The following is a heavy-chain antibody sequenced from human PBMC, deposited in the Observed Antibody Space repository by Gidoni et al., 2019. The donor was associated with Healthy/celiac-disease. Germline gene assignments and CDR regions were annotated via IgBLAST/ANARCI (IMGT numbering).Heavy chain of an antibody. CDR3: TTLTTVVTRDKG. D-gene: IGHD4-17*01. Sequence: ELQLVESGGGLVKPGGSLRLSCAALVFTFSNDWMSWVRQAPGKGLEWVGRIKSKTDGGTTDYAAPVKGRFTNSRDDSKNTLYLQMNSLKTEDTAVYYCTTLTTVVTRDKGWGQGTLVTVSS. CDR1: VFTFSNDW. V-gene: IGHV3-15*01. CDR2: IKSKTDGGTT. J-gene: IGHJ4*02.